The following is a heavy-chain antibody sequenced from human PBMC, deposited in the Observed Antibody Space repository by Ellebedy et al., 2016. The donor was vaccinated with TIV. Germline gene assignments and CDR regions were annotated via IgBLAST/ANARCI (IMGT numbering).Heavy chain of an antibody. J-gene: IGHJ4*02. CDR2: LWSDGSNK. CDR1: GFTFSSYV. D-gene: IGHD3-10*01. Sequence: GGSLRLSXAASGFTFSSYVMHWVRQAPGKGLEWVAVLWSDGSNKAYADSVKGRFTISRDTSKNTLYLQMNSLRAEDTAVYYCAGHDYGSGSYYSPEFDYWGQGTLVTVSS. V-gene: IGHV3-33*01. CDR3: AGHDYGSGSYYSPEFDY.